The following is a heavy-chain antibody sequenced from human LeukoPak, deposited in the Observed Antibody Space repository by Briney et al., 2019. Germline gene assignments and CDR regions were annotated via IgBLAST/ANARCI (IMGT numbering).Heavy chain of an antibody. Sequence: SETLSLTCTVSGGSISSNYWSWLRQPPGKGLEWIGYISYSGSTNYNPSLRSRVTISIDTSKNQFSLKLSSVTAADLAVYYCARGYLYFYMDVWGKGTTVTVSS. V-gene: IGHV4-59*01. CDR1: GGSISSNY. D-gene: IGHD6-13*01. CDR3: ARGYLYFYMDV. J-gene: IGHJ6*03. CDR2: ISYSGST.